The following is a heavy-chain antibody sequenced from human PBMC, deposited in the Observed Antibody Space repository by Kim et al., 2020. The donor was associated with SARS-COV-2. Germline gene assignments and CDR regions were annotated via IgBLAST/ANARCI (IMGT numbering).Heavy chain of an antibody. CDR1: GFILSRYW. CDR2: IKEDGSEK. D-gene: IGHD2-15*01. J-gene: IGHJ6*02. Sequence: GGSLRLSCAVSGFILSRYWMSWVRQAPGKGLEWVANIKEDGSEKYYVDSVKGRFTISRDNAKNSLYLQMNSLGAEDTALYYCARDIVVMYHYGMDVWGQGTTVTVSS. CDR3: ARDIVVMYHYGMDV. V-gene: IGHV3-7*01.